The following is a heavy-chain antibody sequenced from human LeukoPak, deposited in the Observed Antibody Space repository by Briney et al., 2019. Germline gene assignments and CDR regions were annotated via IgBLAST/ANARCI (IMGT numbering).Heavy chain of an antibody. CDR2: ISGSGYST. CDR3: AKGGKYYYDSSGYYNDY. J-gene: IGHJ4*02. V-gene: IGHV3-23*01. D-gene: IGHD3-22*01. Sequence: PGGSLRLSCAASGFTFSSYGMHWVRQAPGKGLEWVSGISGSGYSTYYGDSVKGRFTISRDNSKNTLYLQMNSLRAEDTAVYYCAKGGKYYYDSSGYYNDYWGQGTLVTVSS. CDR1: GFTFSSYG.